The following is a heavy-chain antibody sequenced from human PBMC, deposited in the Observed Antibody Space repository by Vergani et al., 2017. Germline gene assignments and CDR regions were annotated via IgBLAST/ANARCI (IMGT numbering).Heavy chain of an antibody. CDR3: AKDRNSGSYRARFDY. CDR1: GFTFDDYA. V-gene: IGHV3-9*01. Sequence: EVQLVESGGGLVQPGRSLRLSCAASGFTFDDYAMHWVRQAPGKGLEWVSGISWNSGSIGYADSVKGRFTISRDNAKNTLYLQMNSLRAEDTAVYYCAKDRNSGSYRARFDYWGQGTLVTVSS. CDR2: ISWNSGSI. J-gene: IGHJ4*02. D-gene: IGHD1-26*01.